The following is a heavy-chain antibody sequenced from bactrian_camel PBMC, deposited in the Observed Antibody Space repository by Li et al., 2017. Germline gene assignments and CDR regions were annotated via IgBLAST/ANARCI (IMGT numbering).Heavy chain of an antibody. Sequence: VQLVESGGGLVQPGGSLRLSCAAAGFTFSSRYASRVRQAPGKGLEWVSSIYTGGSGDTYYSDSVKGRFTISRDNAKSTLYLQLNSLKTEDTAMYYCAPSLAGGWFLSEFKSWGQGTQVTVS. J-gene: IGHJ6*01. CDR2: IYTGGSGDT. V-gene: IGHV3-2*01. CDR1: GFTFSSRY. CDR3: APSLAGGWFLSEFKS. D-gene: IGHD6*01.